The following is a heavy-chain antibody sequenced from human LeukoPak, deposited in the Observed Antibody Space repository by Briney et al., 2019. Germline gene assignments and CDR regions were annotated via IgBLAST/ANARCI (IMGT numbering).Heavy chain of an antibody. CDR2: IYHSGST. Sequence: SETLSLTCAVSGGSISSGGYSWSWIRQPPGKGLEWIGYIYHSGSTYYNPSLKSRVTISVDRSKNQFSLKLSSVTAADTAVYYCARGDRGWYFDLWGRGTLVTVSS. CDR3: ARGDRGWYFDL. D-gene: IGHD3-16*01. CDR1: GGSISSGGYS. V-gene: IGHV4-30-2*01. J-gene: IGHJ2*01.